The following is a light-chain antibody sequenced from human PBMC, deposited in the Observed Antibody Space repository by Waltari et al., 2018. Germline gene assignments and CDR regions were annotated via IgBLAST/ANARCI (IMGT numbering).Light chain of an antibody. J-gene: IGLJ2*01. V-gene: IGLV3-21*02. CDR3: QVWDTSSDHVV. Sequence: SYVLTQPPSVSVAPGQTARVTCGGNNIGGKTVHWYQQTPGQAPVLVVQDNSDRPSGIPERLSGSNSGNTATLTISGVEAEDEADYYCQVWDTSSDHVVFGGGTKLTVL. CDR2: DNS. CDR1: NIGGKT.